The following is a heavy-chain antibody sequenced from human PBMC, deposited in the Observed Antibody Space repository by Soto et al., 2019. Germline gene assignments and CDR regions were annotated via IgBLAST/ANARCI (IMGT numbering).Heavy chain of an antibody. CDR1: GYSFTDYY. CDR3: ARVGPTGWFDA. V-gene: IGHV1-2*02. CDR2: INTKTGGT. Sequence: QVHLVQSGAEVKKPGASVKVSCKASGYSFTDYYMRWVRQAPGQGLEWMGWINTKTGGTTYAQRVQGRVTMTGDTSINTAYMELRRLRSDDTAVYYCARVGPTGWFDAWGQGTVVTISS. J-gene: IGHJ5*02.